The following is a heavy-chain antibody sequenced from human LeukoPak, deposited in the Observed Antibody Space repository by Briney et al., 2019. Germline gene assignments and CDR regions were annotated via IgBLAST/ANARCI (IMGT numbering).Heavy chain of an antibody. D-gene: IGHD2-21*02. CDR3: AKDWGPLKRMVTADFDY. CDR1: GFTFSSYG. J-gene: IGHJ4*02. Sequence: PGGSLRLSCAASGFTFSSYGMHWVRQAPGKGLEWVAFIRYDGSNKYYADSVKGRFTISRDNSKNTLYLQMNSLRAEDTAVYYCAKDWGPLKRMVTADFDYWGQGTLVTVSS. V-gene: IGHV3-30*02. CDR2: IRYDGSNK.